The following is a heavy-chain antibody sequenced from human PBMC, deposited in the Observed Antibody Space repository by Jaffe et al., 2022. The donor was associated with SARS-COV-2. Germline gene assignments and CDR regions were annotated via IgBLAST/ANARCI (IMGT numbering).Heavy chain of an antibody. CDR2: ISYDGSDE. J-gene: IGHJ4*02. CDR3: ARNAGYTVNWDVGY. D-gene: IGHD1-1*01. Sequence: QVQLVESGGGVVQPGRSLRLSCAASGFTFSTYAMHWVRQAPGKGLEWVAVISYDGSDEYYADSVKGRFTISRDNSKNTLYLQMNSLRVEDTAVYYCARNAGYTVNWDVGYWGQGTLVTVSS. CDR1: GFTFSTYA. V-gene: IGHV3-30*04.